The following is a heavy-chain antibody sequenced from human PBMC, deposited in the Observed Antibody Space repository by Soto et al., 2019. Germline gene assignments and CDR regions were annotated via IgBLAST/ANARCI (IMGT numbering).Heavy chain of an antibody. V-gene: IGHV1-46*01. CDR2: INPSGGTT. CDR1: GYIFTSYY. D-gene: IGHD2-2*01. CDR3: ARGPATAPDAY. Sequence: QVQLAQSGTEVKKPGASVKVSCKTSGYIFTSYYIHWVRQAPGQGLEWMGIINPSGGTTTYAQKFQGRVTMTRDTSTSTAYMELSSLRSEDTAVYYCARGPATAPDAYWGLGTLVTVSS. J-gene: IGHJ4*02.